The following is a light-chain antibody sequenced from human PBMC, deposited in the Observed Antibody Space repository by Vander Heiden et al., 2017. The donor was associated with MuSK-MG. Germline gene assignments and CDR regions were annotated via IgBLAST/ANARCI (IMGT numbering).Light chain of an antibody. CDR2: GAS. Sequence: EIVMTQSQATLSVSPGERATLSCRASQSVSTNLAWYQQKPGQAPRLLIYGASTRDTGIPARFSGSGYGTEFTLTISSRQSEDFAVYYCQQYKDWPPLTFGGGTKVEIK. CDR1: QSVSTN. J-gene: IGKJ4*01. CDR3: QQYKDWPPLT. V-gene: IGKV3-15*01.